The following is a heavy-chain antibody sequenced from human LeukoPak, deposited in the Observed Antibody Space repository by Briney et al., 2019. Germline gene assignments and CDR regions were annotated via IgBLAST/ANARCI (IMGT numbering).Heavy chain of an antibody. J-gene: IGHJ5*02. CDR3: ARKGGGQLVNTRRWFDP. D-gene: IGHD6-6*01. CDR1: GGSISSSSYY. Sequence: SETLSLTCTVSGGSISSSSYYWGWIRQPPGKGLEWIGSIYYSGSTYYSPSLKSRVTISLDTSKNQFSLKLSSVTAADTAVYYCARKGGGQLVNTRRWFDPWGQGTLVTVSS. V-gene: IGHV4-39*07. CDR2: IYYSGST.